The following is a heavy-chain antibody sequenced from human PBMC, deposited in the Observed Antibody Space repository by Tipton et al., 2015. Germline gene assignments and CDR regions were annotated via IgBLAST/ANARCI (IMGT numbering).Heavy chain of an antibody. CDR1: GGSFSDYY. D-gene: IGHD6-13*01. V-gene: IGHV4-34*01. CDR2: LSYSGKT. J-gene: IGHJ5*02. CDR3: ARSLFPETAGLENWFDP. Sequence: TLSLTCAVYGGSFSDYYWSWIRQSPGKGLEWIGSLSYSGKTDYNPPLRSRVTISVDTSKNQFSLRLSSVTAADTAVYYCARSLFPETAGLENWFDPWGQGTLVTVSS.